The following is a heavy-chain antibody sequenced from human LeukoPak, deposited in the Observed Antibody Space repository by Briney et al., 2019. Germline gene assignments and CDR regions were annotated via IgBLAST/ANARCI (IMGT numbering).Heavy chain of an antibody. Sequence: GGSLRLSCAASGFTFSSYGMHWVRQAPGKGLEWVAVIWYDGSNKYYADSVKGRFTISRDNSKNTLYLQMNSLRAEDTAVYYCAKPRSQRSYYFDYWGQGTLVTVSS. CDR1: GFTFSSYG. D-gene: IGHD2-15*01. CDR3: AKPRSQRSYYFDY. V-gene: IGHV3-33*06. CDR2: IWYDGSNK. J-gene: IGHJ4*02.